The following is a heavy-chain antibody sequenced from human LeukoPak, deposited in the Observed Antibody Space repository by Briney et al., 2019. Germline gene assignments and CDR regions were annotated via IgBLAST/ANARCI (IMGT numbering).Heavy chain of an antibody. J-gene: IGHJ4*02. CDR1: GGSISSSSYY. CDR3: ARDRPSEAVAGTTDY. Sequence: SETLSLTCTVSGGSISSSSYYWGWIRQPPGKGLEWIRSIYYSGSTYYNPSLKSRVTISVDTSKNQFSLKLSSVTAADTAVYYCARDRPSEAVAGTTDYWGQGTLVTVSS. CDR2: IYYSGST. D-gene: IGHD6-19*01. V-gene: IGHV4-39*02.